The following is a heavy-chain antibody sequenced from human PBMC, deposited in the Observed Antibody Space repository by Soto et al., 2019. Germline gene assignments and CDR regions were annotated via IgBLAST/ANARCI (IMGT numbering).Heavy chain of an antibody. CDR2: ISGSGGNT. CDR1: GFTFSKFA. Sequence: GGSLRLSCAASGFTFSKFALTWVRQAPGKGLEWVSTISGSGGNTYYADSVKGRFTISRDNSKSTLYLQMTSLRAEDTAVYYCAKGTKSYYYYYMDVWGKGTTVTVSS. J-gene: IGHJ6*03. V-gene: IGHV3-23*01. CDR3: AKGTKSYYYYYMDV.